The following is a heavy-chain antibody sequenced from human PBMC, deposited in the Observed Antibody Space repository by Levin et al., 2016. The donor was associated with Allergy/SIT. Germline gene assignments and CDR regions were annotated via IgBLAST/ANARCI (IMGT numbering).Heavy chain of an antibody. CDR2: VFSSGST. D-gene: IGHD3-9*01. V-gene: IGHV4-59*01. J-gene: IGHJ4*02. Sequence: RQAPGKGLEWIGYVFSSGSTNYNPSLKSRVTISVDTSKNQFSLKVNSVTAADTAVYYCARNRDDILTGYYGLDYWGQGTLVTVSS. CDR3: ARNRDDILTGYYGLDY.